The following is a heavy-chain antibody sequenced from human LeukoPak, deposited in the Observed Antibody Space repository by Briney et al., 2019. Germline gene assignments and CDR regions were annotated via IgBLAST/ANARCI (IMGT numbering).Heavy chain of an antibody. Sequence: PGGSLRLSCAASGFTFSSYEMNWVRQAPGKGLEWVSYISSSGSTIYYADSVKGRFTISRDNSKNTLYLQMNSLRAEDTAVYYCASGYYDYVWGSYRLFDYWGQGTLVTVSS. CDR1: GFTFSSYE. J-gene: IGHJ4*02. CDR2: ISSSGSTI. V-gene: IGHV3-48*03. CDR3: ASGYYDYVWGSYRLFDY. D-gene: IGHD3-16*02.